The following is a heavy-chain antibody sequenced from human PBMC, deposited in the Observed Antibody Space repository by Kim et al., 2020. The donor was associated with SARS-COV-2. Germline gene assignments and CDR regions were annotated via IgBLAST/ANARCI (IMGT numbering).Heavy chain of an antibody. CDR3: VRHYGIGEFLTLSFDY. J-gene: IGHJ4*02. D-gene: IGHD2-21*01. CDR2: IYPDDSDV. V-gene: IGHV5-51*01. CDR1: GYRFTDYW. Sequence: GESLKISCMVSGYRFTDYWIGWVRQLSGKGLEWVGIIYPDDSDVKYNPSFQGHVTISADRSIDTAYLQWNSLKASDTAICYCVRHYGIGEFLTLSFDYWGQGALVTVSS.